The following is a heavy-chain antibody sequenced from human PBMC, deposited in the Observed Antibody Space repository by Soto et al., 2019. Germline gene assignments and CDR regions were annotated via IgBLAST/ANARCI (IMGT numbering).Heavy chain of an antibody. V-gene: IGHV1-69*13. Sequence: PSVKVSCKASGGTFSSYAISWVRQAPGQGLEWMGGIIPIFGTANYAQKFQGRVTITADESTSTAYMELSSLRSEDTAVYYCARDDSSSWYGGAFDIWGQGTMVTVSS. D-gene: IGHD6-13*01. J-gene: IGHJ3*02. CDR2: IIPIFGTA. CDR3: ARDDSSSWYGGAFDI. CDR1: GGTFSSYA.